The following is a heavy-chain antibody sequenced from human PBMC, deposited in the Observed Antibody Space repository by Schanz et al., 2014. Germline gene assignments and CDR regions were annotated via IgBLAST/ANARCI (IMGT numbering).Heavy chain of an antibody. V-gene: IGHV1-46*01. D-gene: IGHD1-26*01. J-gene: IGHJ6*02. CDR2: INPSGGST. Sequence: QVQLVQSGAEVKKPGASVKVSCKAFGYSFTSYYIHWVRQAPGQGLEWMATINPSGGSTSFAQKLQGGLTMPRATSTSTVNMELTSLRSEDTAVYYCARDPYSASYFPSPPLYGLDVWGQGTTVTVSS. CDR3: ARDPYSASYFPSPPLYGLDV. CDR1: GYSFTSYY.